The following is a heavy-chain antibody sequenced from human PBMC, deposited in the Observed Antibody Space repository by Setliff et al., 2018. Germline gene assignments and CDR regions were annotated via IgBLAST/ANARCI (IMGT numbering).Heavy chain of an antibody. V-gene: IGHV3-33*01. CDR2: IWNDGSTK. Sequence: GGSLRLSCVASGFTFSNYGMHWVRQAPGKGLEWVALIWNDGSTKFYGDSVKGRFTISRDNSENTLYLQMNSLRAEDTAVYYCARDGGEYWGQGTLVTVSS. J-gene: IGHJ4*02. CDR1: GFTFSNYG. CDR3: ARDGGEY. D-gene: IGHD3-16*01.